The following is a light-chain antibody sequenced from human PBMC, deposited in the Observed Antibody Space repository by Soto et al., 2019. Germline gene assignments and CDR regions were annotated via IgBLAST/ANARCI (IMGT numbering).Light chain of an antibody. CDR3: QRYGRSFT. CDR2: GAS. J-gene: IGKJ3*01. V-gene: IGKV3-20*01. Sequence: EFVLTQSPGTLSLSPGERATLSCRASQSVSSNYLAWYQHKPGQAPRLLVYGASSRATGIPDRFSGSGSGTDFTLTISRLEPEDFALYYCQRYGRSFTFGPGTKVDIK. CDR1: QSVSSNY.